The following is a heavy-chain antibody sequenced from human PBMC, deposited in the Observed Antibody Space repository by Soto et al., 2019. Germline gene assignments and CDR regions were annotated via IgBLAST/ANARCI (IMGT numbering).Heavy chain of an antibody. CDR1: GFTFRGFA. D-gene: IGHD6-19*01. Sequence: PGGSLRLSCAASGFTFRGFAMSWVRQAPGKGLEWVSSVSSTGSSAYYADSVKGRFIVSRDNSKNTVYLQMNNLRAEDTAIYYCAKVISGWYFRDSLDYWGQGTLVTVSS. CDR2: VSSTGSSA. CDR3: AKVISGWYFRDSLDY. V-gene: IGHV3-23*01. J-gene: IGHJ4*02.